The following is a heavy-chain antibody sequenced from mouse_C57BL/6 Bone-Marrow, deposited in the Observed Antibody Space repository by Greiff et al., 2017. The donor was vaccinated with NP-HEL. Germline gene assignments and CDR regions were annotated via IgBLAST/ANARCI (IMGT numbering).Heavy chain of an antibody. CDR3: ARDGYYGSSWRFAY. J-gene: IGHJ3*01. D-gene: IGHD1-1*01. Sequence: EVKLLESGPGLVKPSQSLSLTCSVTGYSITSGYYWNWIRQFPGNKLEWMGYISYDGSNNYNPSLKNRISITRDTSKNQFFLKLNSVTTEDTATYYCARDGYYGSSWRFAYWGQGTLVTVSA. CDR2: ISYDGSN. CDR1: GYSITSGYY. V-gene: IGHV3-6*01.